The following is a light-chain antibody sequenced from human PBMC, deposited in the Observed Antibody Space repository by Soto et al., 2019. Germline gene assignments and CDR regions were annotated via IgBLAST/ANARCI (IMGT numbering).Light chain of an antibody. CDR3: QQYNNWPTMVT. J-gene: IGKJ3*01. V-gene: IGKV3-15*01. CDR2: GAS. Sequence: EIVMTQSPATLSVSPGERATLSCRASQSVSSNLAWYQQKPGQAPRLLIYGASTRATGIPARFSGSGSGTEFTLTISSLQSADFAVYYCQQYNNWPTMVTFGPWTKVYIK. CDR1: QSVSSN.